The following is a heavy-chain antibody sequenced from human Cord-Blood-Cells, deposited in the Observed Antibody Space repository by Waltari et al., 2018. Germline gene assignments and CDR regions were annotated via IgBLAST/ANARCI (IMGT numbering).Heavy chain of an antibody. V-gene: IGHV1-24*01. J-gene: IGHJ4*02. Sequence: QVQRVQSVSEVNKPGSSVKVSCQVSGFTLTELSMHWVRQAPGKGLEWMGGFDPEDGETNYAQKFQGRVTMTEDTSTDTAYMELSSLRSENTAVYYCATGKVSVVISSPTFDYWGQGTLVTVSS. CDR2: FDPEDGET. CDR1: GFTLTELS. CDR3: ATGKVSVVISSPTFDY. D-gene: IGHD3-22*01.